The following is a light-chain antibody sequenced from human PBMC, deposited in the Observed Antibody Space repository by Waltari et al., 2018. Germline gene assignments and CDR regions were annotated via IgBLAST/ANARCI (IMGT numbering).Light chain of an antibody. J-gene: IGLJ2*01. CDR3: CSYAGSSTLV. Sequence: QSALTQPASASGSPGQSITISCTGTSSDVGSYNLVSWYQQHPGKAPKLTIYEGSKRPSGVSNRFSGSKSGNTASLTISGLQAEDEADYYCCSYAGSSTLVFGGGTKLTVL. CDR2: EGS. CDR1: SSDVGSYNL. V-gene: IGLV2-23*01.